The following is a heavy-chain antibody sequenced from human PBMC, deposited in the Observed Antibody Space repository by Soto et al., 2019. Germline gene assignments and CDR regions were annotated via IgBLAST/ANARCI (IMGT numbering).Heavy chain of an antibody. Sequence: SETLSLTCTVSGGSISSGGYYWSWIRQHPGKGLEWIGYIYYSGSTYYNPSLKSRVTISVDTSKNQFSLKLSSVTAADTAVYYCARDFGEAADGTSGLGYWGQGTLVTVSS. CDR2: IYYSGST. D-gene: IGHD6-13*01. CDR1: GGSISSGGYY. V-gene: IGHV4-31*03. J-gene: IGHJ4*02. CDR3: ARDFGEAADGTSGLGY.